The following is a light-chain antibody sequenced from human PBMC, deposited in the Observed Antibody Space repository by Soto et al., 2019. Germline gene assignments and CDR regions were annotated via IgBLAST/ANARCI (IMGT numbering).Light chain of an antibody. CDR1: SSNIGAGYD. J-gene: IGLJ3*02. Sequence: QSVLTQPPSVSGAPGQRVTISCTESSSNIGAGYDVHWYQQLPGTAPKLLIYGNSNRPSGVPDRFSGSKSVTSASLAITGLQAEDEADYYCQSYDSSLSGWVFGGGPKLTVL. CDR2: GNS. V-gene: IGLV1-40*01. CDR3: QSYDSSLSGWV.